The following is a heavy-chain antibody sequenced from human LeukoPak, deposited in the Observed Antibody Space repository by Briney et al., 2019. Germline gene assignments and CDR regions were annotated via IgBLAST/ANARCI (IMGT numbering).Heavy chain of an antibody. D-gene: IGHD2-21*02. CDR3: ARDAHVVVTAMGYYYMDV. Sequence: ASVKVSCKASGYTFTSYYMHWVRQAPGQGLEWMGIINPSGGSTSYAQKLQGRVTMTRDTSTSTVYMELSSLRSEDTAVYYCARDAHVVVTAMGYYYMDVWGKGTTVTVSS. CDR1: GYTFTSYY. V-gene: IGHV1-46*04. CDR2: INPSGGST. J-gene: IGHJ6*03.